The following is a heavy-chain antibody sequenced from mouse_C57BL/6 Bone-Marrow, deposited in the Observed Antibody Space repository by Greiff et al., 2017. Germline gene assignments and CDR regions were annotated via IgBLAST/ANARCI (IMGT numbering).Heavy chain of an antibody. D-gene: IGHD2-3*01. CDR2: ISYDGSN. CDR3: ARVYFDFDV. CDR1: GYSITSGYY. Sequence: EVKLMESGPGLVKPSQSLSLTCSVTGYSITSGYYWNWIRQFPGNKLEWMGYISYDGSNNYNPSLKNRISITRDTSKNQFFLKLNSVTTEDTATYYCARVYFDFDVWGTGTTVTVSS. J-gene: IGHJ1*03. V-gene: IGHV3-6*01.